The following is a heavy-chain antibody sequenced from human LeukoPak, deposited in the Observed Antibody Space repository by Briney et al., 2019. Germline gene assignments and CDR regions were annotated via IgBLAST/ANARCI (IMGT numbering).Heavy chain of an antibody. CDR2: IYYSGST. J-gene: IGHJ4*02. D-gene: IGHD6-6*01. CDR1: GDSISSGGYY. CDR3: ARDRAARPIGTYYFDY. Sequence: SETLSLTCTVSGDSISSGGYYWSWIRQHPGKGLEWIGYIYYSGSTYYNPSPKSRVTISVDTSKNQFSLKLSSVTAADTAVYYCARDRAARPIGTYYFDYWGQGTLVTVSS. V-gene: IGHV4-31*03.